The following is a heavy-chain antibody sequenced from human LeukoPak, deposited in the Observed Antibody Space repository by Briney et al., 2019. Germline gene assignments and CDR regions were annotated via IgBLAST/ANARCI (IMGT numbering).Heavy chain of an antibody. CDR2: ISYDGSNK. CDR3: AKEVQVERRKDGFDI. V-gene: IGHV3-30*18. D-gene: IGHD1-1*01. J-gene: IGHJ3*02. Sequence: PGRSLRLSCAASGFTFSSYGMHGVRQAPGKGLEWVAVISYDGSNKYYADSVKGRFTISRDNSKNTLYLQMNSLRAEDTAVYYCAKEVQVERRKDGFDIWGQGTMVTVSS. CDR1: GFTFSSYG.